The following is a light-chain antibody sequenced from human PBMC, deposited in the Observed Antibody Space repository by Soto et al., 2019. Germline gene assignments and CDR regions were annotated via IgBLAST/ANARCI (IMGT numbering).Light chain of an antibody. Sequence: DFQMTQSPSTLSASVGDRVTITCRASQSMHSWLACYQQKPGRTPKLLIYRASTLESGVPSRFSGSGFGTEFTLTNSGKQADDLASYYCQQYNTHTYTFGQGTRLEIK. V-gene: IGKV1-5*03. J-gene: IGKJ2*01. CDR2: RAS. CDR3: QQYNTHTYT. CDR1: QSMHSW.